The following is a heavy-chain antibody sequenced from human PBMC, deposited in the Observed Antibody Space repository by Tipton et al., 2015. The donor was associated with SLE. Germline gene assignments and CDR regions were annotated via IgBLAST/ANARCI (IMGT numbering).Heavy chain of an antibody. J-gene: IGHJ5*02. V-gene: IGHV3-21*03. CDR1: GFTFGSYS. CDR2: ISRDSLDI. CDR3: VKDRQTGLFGS. D-gene: IGHD2-15*01. Sequence: GSLRLSCAASGFTFGSYSMNWVRQAPGKGLEWVSSISRDSLDIDYGDSAKGRFTISRDDAKNTLYLQMNSLRDEDTGLYYCVKDRQTGLFGSWGQGTQVIVSS.